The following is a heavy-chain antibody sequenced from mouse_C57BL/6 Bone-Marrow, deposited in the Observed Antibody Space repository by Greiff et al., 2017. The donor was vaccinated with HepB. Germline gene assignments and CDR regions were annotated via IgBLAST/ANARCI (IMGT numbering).Heavy chain of an antibody. J-gene: IGHJ3*01. CDR3: ARETDYDGGFAY. CDR2: IWSGGST. CDR1: GFSLTSYG. Sequence: QVQLQQSGPGLVQPSQSLSIPCTVSGFSLTSYGVHWVRQSPGKGLEWLGVIWSGGSTDYNAGFIARLSISKDNSKSQVFFKMNSLQADDTAIYYCARETDYDGGFAYWGQGTLVTVSA. D-gene: IGHD2-4*01. V-gene: IGHV2-2*01.